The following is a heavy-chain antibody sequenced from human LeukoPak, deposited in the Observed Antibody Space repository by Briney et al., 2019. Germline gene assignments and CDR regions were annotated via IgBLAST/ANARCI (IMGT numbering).Heavy chain of an antibody. J-gene: IGHJ4*02. D-gene: IGHD3-10*01. V-gene: IGHV3-53*01. CDR1: GVTVSSNY. Sequence: GGSLRLSCTASGVTVSSNYMSWVRQAPGKGLVWVSIIYSGGSTNYAESVEGRFTISRDNSNNTLFLQMNSLRAEDTAVYYCARASKASAPFDYWGQGTLVTVSS. CDR2: IYSGGST. CDR3: ARASKASAPFDY.